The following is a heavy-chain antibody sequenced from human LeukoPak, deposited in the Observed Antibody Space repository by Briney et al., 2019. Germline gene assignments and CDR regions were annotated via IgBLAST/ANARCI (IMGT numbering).Heavy chain of an antibody. J-gene: IGHJ4*02. Sequence: ASVKVSCKASGYTSTGYYMHWVRQAPGQGLEWMGWINPNSGGTNYAQKFQGRVTMTRDTSISTAYMELSRLRSDDTAVYYCARELWAYCSSTSCFRLGYWGQGTLVTVSS. D-gene: IGHD2-2*01. CDR3: ARELWAYCSSTSCFRLGY. CDR2: INPNSGGT. V-gene: IGHV1-2*02. CDR1: GYTSTGYY.